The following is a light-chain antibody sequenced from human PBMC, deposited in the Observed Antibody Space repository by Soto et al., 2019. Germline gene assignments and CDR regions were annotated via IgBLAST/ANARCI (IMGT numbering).Light chain of an antibody. CDR3: QQLNSYLWT. J-gene: IGKJ1*01. V-gene: IGKV1-9*01. CDR1: QGISSY. Sequence: IQLTQSPSSLSASVGDRVTITCRASQGISSYLAWYQQKPGKAPKLLIYAASTLQSGIPSRFSGSGSGTDFTLTFSSLQPEDFATYYCQQLNSYLWTFGQGTKVEIK. CDR2: AAS.